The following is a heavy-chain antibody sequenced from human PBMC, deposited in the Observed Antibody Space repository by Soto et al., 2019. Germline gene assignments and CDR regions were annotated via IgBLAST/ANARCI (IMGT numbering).Heavy chain of an antibody. CDR3: ARPGGGYCSGGSCSYYFDY. V-gene: IGHV4-34*01. CDR1: GGSFSGYY. J-gene: IGHJ4*02. CDR2: INHSGST. D-gene: IGHD2-15*01. Sequence: SETLSLTCAVYGGSFSGYYWSWIRQPPGKGLEWIGEINHSGSTNYNPSLKSRVTISVDTSKNQFSRKLSSVTAADTAVYYCARPGGGYCSGGSCSYYFDYWGQGTLVTVSS.